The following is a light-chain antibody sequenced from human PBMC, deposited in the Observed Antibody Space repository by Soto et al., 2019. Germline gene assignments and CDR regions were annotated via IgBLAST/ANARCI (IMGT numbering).Light chain of an antibody. CDR3: QQTYRTLT. J-gene: IGKJ4*01. CDR1: QSIGRY. V-gene: IGKV1-39*01. Sequence: DIQMTQSPSSLSASVGDRVTITCRASQSIGRYLNWYQQKPGTAPKVLIYGASSLQSGVPSRFRGSGSGTDFTLTISSLQPEDFATYFCQQTYRTLTFGGGTKVEIK. CDR2: GAS.